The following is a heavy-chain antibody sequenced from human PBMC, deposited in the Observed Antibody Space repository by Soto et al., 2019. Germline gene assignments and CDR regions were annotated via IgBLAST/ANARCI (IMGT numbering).Heavy chain of an antibody. J-gene: IGHJ4*02. CDR3: ARGESSQGQHDYGVTREGYSFDY. Sequence: PSETLSLTCTVSGGSISSGGYYWSWIRQHPGKGLEWIGYIYYSGSTYYNPSLKSRVTISVDTSKNQFSLKLSSVTAADTAVYYCARGESSQGQHDYGVTREGYSFDYWGQGTLVTVSS. CDR1: GGSISSGGYY. D-gene: IGHD4-17*01. V-gene: IGHV4-31*03. CDR2: IYYSGST.